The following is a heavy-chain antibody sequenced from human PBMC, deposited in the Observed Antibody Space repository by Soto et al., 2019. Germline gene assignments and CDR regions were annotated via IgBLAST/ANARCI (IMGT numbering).Heavy chain of an antibody. J-gene: IGHJ1*01. D-gene: IGHD3-22*01. CDR3: AREAYYDREEYFQH. CDR2: INPSGGST. Sequence: SMDWVRQDPGQGLEWMGMINPSGGSTSYAQKFQGRVTMTRDTSTSTVYMELSSLRSEDTAVYYCAREAYYDREEYFQHWGQGNLVTGSS. CDR1: S. V-gene: IGHV1-46*01.